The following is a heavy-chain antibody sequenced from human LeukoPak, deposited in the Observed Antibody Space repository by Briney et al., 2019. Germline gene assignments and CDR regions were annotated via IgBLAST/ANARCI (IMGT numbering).Heavy chain of an antibody. CDR1: GGSISSHY. D-gene: IGHD1-1*01. CDR3: AGGYDWFDP. J-gene: IGHJ5*02. V-gene: IGHV4-59*11. Sequence: SETLSLTCTVSGGSISSHYWSWIRQPPGKGLEWMGYIYYSGSTNYNPSLKSRVTISVDTSKNQFSLKLSSVTAADTAVYYCAGGYDWFDPWGQGTLVTVSS. CDR2: IYYSGST.